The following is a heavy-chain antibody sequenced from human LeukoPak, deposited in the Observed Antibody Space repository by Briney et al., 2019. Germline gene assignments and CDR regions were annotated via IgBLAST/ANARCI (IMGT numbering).Heavy chain of an antibody. CDR1: GFSVSSKY. Sequence: GGSLRLSCAASGFSVSSKYLSWVRKAPGKGLECVSIIYSGDSPYYADSVKGRFTISRDNAKNSLYLQMNSLRAEDTAVYYCARDKEFYGDYAPTDAFDIWGQGTMVTVSS. D-gene: IGHD4-17*01. CDR2: IYSGDSP. J-gene: IGHJ3*02. V-gene: IGHV3-53*01. CDR3: ARDKEFYGDYAPTDAFDI.